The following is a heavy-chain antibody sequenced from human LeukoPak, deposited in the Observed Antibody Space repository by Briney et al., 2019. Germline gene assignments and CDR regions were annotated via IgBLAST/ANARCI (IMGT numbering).Heavy chain of an antibody. CDR1: GGSFSGYY. D-gene: IGHD6-19*01. V-gene: IGHV4-34*01. CDR2: INHSGST. J-gene: IGHJ4*02. CDR3: ARRGSGWYGTSDY. Sequence: SETLSLTCAVYGGSFSGYYWSWIRQPPGKGLEWIGEINHSGSTYYNPSLKSRVTISVDTSKNQFSLKLSSVTAADTAVYYCARRGSGWYGTSDYWGQGTLVTVSS.